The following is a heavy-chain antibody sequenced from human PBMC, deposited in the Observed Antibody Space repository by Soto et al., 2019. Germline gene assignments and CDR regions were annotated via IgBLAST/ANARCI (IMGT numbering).Heavy chain of an antibody. CDR2: ISYDGSNK. CDR1: GFTFSSYG. D-gene: IGHD3-10*01. J-gene: IGHJ4*02. CDR3: AKATYYYGSGSYSSLDY. Sequence: QVQLVESGGGVVQPGRSLRLSCAASGFTFSSYGMHWVRQAPGKGLEWVAVISYDGSNKYYADSVKGRFTISRDNSKNTLYLQMNSLRAEDTAVYYCAKATYYYGSGSYSSLDYWGQETLVTVSS. V-gene: IGHV3-30*18.